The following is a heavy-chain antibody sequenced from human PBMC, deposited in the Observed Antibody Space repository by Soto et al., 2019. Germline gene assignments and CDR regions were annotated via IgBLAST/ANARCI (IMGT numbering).Heavy chain of an antibody. CDR2: IYSGGST. J-gene: IGHJ4*02. Sequence: AGGSLRLSWAASGVTVSSNYMSWVRQAPGKGLEWVSVIYSGGSTYYADSVKGRFTISRDNSKNTLYLQMNSLRAEDTAVYYCARVPAAGIFDYWGQGTLVTVSS. D-gene: IGHD2-2*01. CDR3: ARVPAAGIFDY. CDR1: GVTVSSNY. V-gene: IGHV3-66*01.